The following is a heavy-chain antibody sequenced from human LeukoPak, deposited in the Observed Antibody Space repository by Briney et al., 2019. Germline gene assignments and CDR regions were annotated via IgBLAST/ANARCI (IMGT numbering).Heavy chain of an antibody. CDR2: INHSGST. CDR3: ARALGYCSGGSCMRGYNWFDP. J-gene: IGHJ5*02. V-gene: IGHV4-34*01. Sequence: SETLSLTCAVYGGSFSGYYWSWIRQPPGKGLEWIGEINHSGSTNYNPSLKSRVTISVDTSKNQFSLKLSSVTAADTAVYYCARALGYCSGGSCMRGYNWFDPWGQGTLVTVPS. CDR1: GGSFSGYY. D-gene: IGHD2-15*01.